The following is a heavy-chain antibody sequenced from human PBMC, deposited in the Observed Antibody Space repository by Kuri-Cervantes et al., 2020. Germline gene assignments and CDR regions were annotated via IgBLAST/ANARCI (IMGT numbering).Heavy chain of an antibody. D-gene: IGHD6-6*01. Sequence: LSLTCIGSGFSFSDYGIHWVRQAPGKGLETVAVISHDGNHDYYTDSVRGRFTISRDNAKNTLYLQMNSLRAEDSAIYYCARDRVAARPGWFDPWGQGALVTVSS. CDR1: GFSFSDYG. J-gene: IGHJ5*02. V-gene: IGHV3-30*03. CDR3: ARDRVAARPGWFDP. CDR2: ISHDGNHD.